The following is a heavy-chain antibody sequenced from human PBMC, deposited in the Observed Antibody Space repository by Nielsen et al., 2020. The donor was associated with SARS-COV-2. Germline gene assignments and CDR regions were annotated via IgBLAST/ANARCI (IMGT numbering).Heavy chain of an antibody. CDR2: ISSSGSTI. CDR1: GFTFSDYY. J-gene: IGHJ6*02. Sequence: GGSLRPSCAASGFTFSDYYMSWTRQAPGKGLEWVSYISSSGSTIYYADSVKGRFTISRDNAKNSLYLQMNSLRAEDKAVYYCARDQDIVVVPAARYYYGMDVWGQGTTVTVSS. V-gene: IGHV3-11*01. D-gene: IGHD2-2*01. CDR3: ARDQDIVVVPAARYYYGMDV.